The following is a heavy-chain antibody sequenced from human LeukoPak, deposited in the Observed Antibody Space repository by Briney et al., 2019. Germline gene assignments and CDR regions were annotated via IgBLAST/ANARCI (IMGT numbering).Heavy chain of an antibody. D-gene: IGHD2-15*01. CDR3: ALGYCSGGSCYGGFDP. J-gene: IGHJ5*02. CDR1: GGSMSSYY. V-gene: IGHV4-59*08. CDR2: IYHSGST. Sequence: PSETLSLTCTVSGGSMSSYYWSWIRQPPGKGLEWIGYIYHSGSTNYNPSLKSRVTISVDTSKNQFSLKLSSVTAADTAVYYCALGYCSGGSCYGGFDPWGQGTLVTVSS.